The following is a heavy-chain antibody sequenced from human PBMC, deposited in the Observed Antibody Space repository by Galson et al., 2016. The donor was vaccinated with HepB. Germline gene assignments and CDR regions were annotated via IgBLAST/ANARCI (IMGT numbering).Heavy chain of an antibody. J-gene: IGHJ5*02. CDR1: GFTLRSYT. Sequence: SLRLSCAASGFTLRSYTMSWVRQAPGKGLEWVAGITAAGAAYYADSVKGRFTISRDDFRNTLYLQMSNLRVADTATYYCADPGGDRSVVTGNYFDPWGQGTLVTVSS. CDR2: ITAAGAA. V-gene: IGHV3-23*01. CDR3: ADPGGDRSVVTGNYFDP. D-gene: IGHD2-21*02.